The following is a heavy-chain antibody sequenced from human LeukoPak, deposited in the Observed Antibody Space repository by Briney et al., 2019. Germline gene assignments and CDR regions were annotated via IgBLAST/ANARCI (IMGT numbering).Heavy chain of an antibody. V-gene: IGHV3-21*01. CDR2: ISSSSSYI. Sequence: GGSLRLSCAASGFTFSSYSMNWVRQAPGKGLEWVSSISSSSSYIYYADSVKGRFTISRDNAKNSLYPQMNSLRAEDTAVYYCARDRGDYDYYYGMDVWGQGTTVTVSS. CDR3: ARDRGDYDYYYGMDV. D-gene: IGHD2-21*02. J-gene: IGHJ6*02. CDR1: GFTFSSYS.